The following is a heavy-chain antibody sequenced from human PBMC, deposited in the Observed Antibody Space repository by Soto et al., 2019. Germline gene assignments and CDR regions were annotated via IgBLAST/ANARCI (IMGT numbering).Heavy chain of an antibody. V-gene: IGHV3-23*01. CDR2: ISGSGGST. Sequence: EVQLLESGGGLVQPGGSLRLSCAASGFTFSRYAMSWVRQAPGKGLEFVSAISGSGGSTFYPDSVRGRFTISRDNSTNTLYLEMNSLRVEDTAVYYCARDRALSGGSCWDYWGQGALVTVSS. D-gene: IGHD2-15*01. CDR1: GFTFSRYA. J-gene: IGHJ4*02. CDR3: ARDRALSGGSCWDY.